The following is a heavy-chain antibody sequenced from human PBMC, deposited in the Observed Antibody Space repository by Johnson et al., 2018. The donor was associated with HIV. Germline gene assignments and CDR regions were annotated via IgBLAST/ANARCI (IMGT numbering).Heavy chain of an antibody. CDR3: ARSPGGADACDI. CDR1: GFTVSRNY. Sequence: VQLVESGGGLVQPGGSLRLSCAASGFTVSRNYMNWVRQAPGKGLEWVSVIYSGGSTYYADSVKGRFTISRDSSKNTLYLQMNSLRAEDTAMYYCARSPGGADACDIWGQGTMVTVSS. D-gene: IGHD3-16*01. J-gene: IGHJ3*02. V-gene: IGHV3-66*02. CDR2: IYSGGST.